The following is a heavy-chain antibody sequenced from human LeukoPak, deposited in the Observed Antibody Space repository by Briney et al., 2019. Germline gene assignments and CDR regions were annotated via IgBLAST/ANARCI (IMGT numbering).Heavy chain of an antibody. D-gene: IGHD3-16*01. CDR3: AKSPYIASHIDFDY. Sequence: SETLSLTCTVSGGSISSSTYYWGWIRQPPGKGLEWIGSIYYSGSTYYNPSLKSRVTISLDTSKNQFSLKLSSVTAADTAVYYCAKSPYIASHIDFDYWGQGTLVTVSS. V-gene: IGHV4-39*07. J-gene: IGHJ4*02. CDR2: IYYSGST. CDR1: GGSISSSTYY.